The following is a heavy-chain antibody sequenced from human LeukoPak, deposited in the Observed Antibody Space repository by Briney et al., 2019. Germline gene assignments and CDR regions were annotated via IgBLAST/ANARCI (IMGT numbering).Heavy chain of an antibody. V-gene: IGHV4-34*01. CDR1: GGSFSGYY. CDR2: INHSGST. J-gene: IGHJ6*02. Sequence: SETLSLTCAVYGGSFSGYYWSWIRQPPGKGLEWIGEINHSGSTYYNPSLKSRVTISVDTSKNQFSLKLSSVTAANTAVYYCARGLRNRYYYYYYGMDVWGQGTTVTVSS. CDR3: ARGLRNRYYYYYYGMDV. D-gene: IGHD4-11*01.